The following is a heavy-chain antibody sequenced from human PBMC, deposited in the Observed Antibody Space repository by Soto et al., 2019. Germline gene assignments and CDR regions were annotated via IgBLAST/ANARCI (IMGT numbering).Heavy chain of an antibody. CDR3: AIDMGPYCGGDCGYYYYGMDV. D-gene: IGHD2-21*02. CDR1: GFTFDDYT. Sequence: GGSLRLSCAASGFTFDDYTMHWVRQAPGKGLEWVSLISWDGGSTYYADSVKGGFTISRVNSKNSLYLQMNSLRTEDTAVYDCAIDMGPYCGGDCGYYYYGMDVWGQGTTVTVSS. CDR2: ISWDGGST. V-gene: IGHV3-43*01. J-gene: IGHJ6*02.